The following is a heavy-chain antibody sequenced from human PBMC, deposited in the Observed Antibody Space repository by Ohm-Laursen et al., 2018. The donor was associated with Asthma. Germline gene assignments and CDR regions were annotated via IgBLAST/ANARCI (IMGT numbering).Heavy chain of an antibody. D-gene: IGHD1-26*01. J-gene: IGHJ1*01. CDR2: IYPGGAT. Sequence: SLRLSCSASGLSVSRHFMNWIRQGPDKGLAWVSDIYPGGATFYAETVKGRVTIPRDDSKNTLNLQLSSLRVDDTALYDCARIGPEWELPGREYSLIHWGQGTLVTVSS. CDR1: GLSVSRHF. CDR3: ARIGPEWELPGREYSLIH. V-gene: IGHV3-53*01.